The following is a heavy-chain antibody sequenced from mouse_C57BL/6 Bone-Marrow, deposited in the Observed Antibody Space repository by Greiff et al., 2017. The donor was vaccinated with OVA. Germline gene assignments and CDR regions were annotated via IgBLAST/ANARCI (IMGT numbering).Heavy chain of an antibody. CDR1: GYTFTDYY. D-gene: IGHD1-2*01. CDR3: ARGDGAHFDY. CDR2: IYPGSGNT. Sequence: QVQLKESGAELVRPGASVKLSCKASGYTFTDYYINWVKQRPGQGLEWIARIYPGSGNTYYNEKFKGKATLTAEKSSSTAYMQLSSLTSEDSAVYFCARGDGAHFDYWGQGTTLTVSS. V-gene: IGHV1-76*01. J-gene: IGHJ2*01.